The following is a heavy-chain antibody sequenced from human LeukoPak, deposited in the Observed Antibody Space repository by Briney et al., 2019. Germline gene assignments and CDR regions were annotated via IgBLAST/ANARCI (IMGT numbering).Heavy chain of an antibody. J-gene: IGHJ4*02. D-gene: IGHD2-21*02. V-gene: IGHV3-30*04. CDR1: GFTFSSYA. Sequence: GGSLRLSCAASGFTFSSYAMHWVRQAPGKGLEWVAVMSCDGSNKYYADSVKGRFTISRDNSKNTLYLQMNSLRAEDTAVYYCARDGDSDYIFSYYFDYWGQGTLVTVSS. CDR2: MSCDGSNK. CDR3: ARDGDSDYIFSYYFDY.